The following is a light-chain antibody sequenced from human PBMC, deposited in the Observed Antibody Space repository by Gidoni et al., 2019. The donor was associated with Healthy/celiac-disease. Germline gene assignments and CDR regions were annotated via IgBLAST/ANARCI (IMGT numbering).Light chain of an antibody. CDR3: QAWDSSTVV. CDR1: KLGDKY. Sequence: SYDLTQPPSVSVSPGQPASITCSGDKLGDKYACWYQQKPGQSPVLVIYQDSKRPSGFPERFSGSSSGNTATLTISGTQAMDEADYYCQAWDSSTVVFGGGTKLTVL. CDR2: QDS. V-gene: IGLV3-1*01. J-gene: IGLJ2*01.